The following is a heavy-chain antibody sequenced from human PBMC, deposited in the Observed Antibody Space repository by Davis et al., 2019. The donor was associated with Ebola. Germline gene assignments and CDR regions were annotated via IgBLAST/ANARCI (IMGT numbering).Heavy chain of an antibody. CDR2: TKQDGSGK. Sequence: GESLKISCAASGFTFSSYWMSWVRQAPGKGLEWVANTKQDGSGKYYVDSVKGRFTISRDNAKNSLYLQMNTLRAEDTAVYYCARAYGDAFNIWGQGTMVTVSS. CDR3: ARAYGDAFNI. CDR1: GFTFSSYW. V-gene: IGHV3-7*01. D-gene: IGHD3-10*01. J-gene: IGHJ3*02.